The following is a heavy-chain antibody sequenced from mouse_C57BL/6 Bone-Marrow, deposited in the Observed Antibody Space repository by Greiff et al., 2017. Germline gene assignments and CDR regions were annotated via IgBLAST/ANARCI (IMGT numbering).Heavy chain of an antibody. Sequence: EVHLVESGGGLVKPGGSLKLSCAASGFTFSDYGMHWVRQAPEKGLEWVAYISSGSSTIDYADTVKGRFTISRDNAKNTLFLQMTSLRSEDTAMYYCAREDYYGSSFFDYWGQGTTLTVSS. V-gene: IGHV5-17*01. D-gene: IGHD1-1*01. CDR1: GFTFSDYG. CDR2: ISSGSSTI. CDR3: AREDYYGSSFFDY. J-gene: IGHJ2*01.